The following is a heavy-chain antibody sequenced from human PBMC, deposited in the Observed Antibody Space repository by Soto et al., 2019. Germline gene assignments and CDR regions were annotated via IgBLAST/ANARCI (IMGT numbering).Heavy chain of an antibody. CDR3: ARDHTGYCSGGSCYSVTMDV. J-gene: IGHJ6*02. CDR1: GCSYPCYY. Sequence: AAGRGSCPASGCSYPCYYRHWVRQEPGQGLEWMGWINPNSGGTNYAQKFQGWVTMTRDTSISTAYMELSRLRSDDTAVYYCARDHTGYCSGGSCYSVTMDVWGQGTTVTVSS. D-gene: IGHD2-15*01. V-gene: IGHV1-2*04. CDR2: INPNSGGT.